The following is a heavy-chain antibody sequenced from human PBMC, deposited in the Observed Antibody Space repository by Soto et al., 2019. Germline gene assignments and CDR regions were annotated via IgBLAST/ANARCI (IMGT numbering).Heavy chain of an antibody. J-gene: IGHJ6*02. CDR3: ARDLVIPVGATSAYYGMDV. Sequence: PSETLSLTCAVYGGSFGSYYWGWIRRPPGKGLESVGYIYYRGSTNYHPSLKSRVTISVDTSKNQFSLRLNSVTAADTAVYYCARDLVIPVGATSAYYGMDVWGQGTTVTVSS. V-gene: IGHV4-59*01. CDR2: IYYRGST. D-gene: IGHD1-26*01. CDR1: GGSFGSYY.